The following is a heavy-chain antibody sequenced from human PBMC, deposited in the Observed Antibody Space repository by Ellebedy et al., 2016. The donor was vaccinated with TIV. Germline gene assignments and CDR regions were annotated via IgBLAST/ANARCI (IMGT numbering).Heavy chain of an antibody. CDR3: ARGIFVSSVLDY. Sequence: GESLKISXAASGFTFSTYSMDWVRQAPGKGLEWVSYISDTTRTIRYTDSVKGRFTISRDNAKNSLYLQMNSLRAEDTAVYYCARGIFVSSVLDYWGQGTLVTVSS. J-gene: IGHJ4*02. CDR2: ISDTTRTI. D-gene: IGHD2-15*01. CDR1: GFTFSTYS. V-gene: IGHV3-48*04.